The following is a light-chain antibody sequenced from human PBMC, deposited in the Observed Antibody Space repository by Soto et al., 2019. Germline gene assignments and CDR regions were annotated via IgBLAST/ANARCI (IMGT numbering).Light chain of an antibody. Sequence: EIVLTQSPGTLALSPGERATLSCRASQSVSSSYLAWYQQKPGQAPRLLIYGASIRATGIPARFSGSGSGTDFTLTISSLEPEDFAVYYCQQRSNWPPWTFGQGTKVDNK. V-gene: IGKV3D-20*02. J-gene: IGKJ1*01. CDR3: QQRSNWPPWT. CDR1: QSVSSSY. CDR2: GAS.